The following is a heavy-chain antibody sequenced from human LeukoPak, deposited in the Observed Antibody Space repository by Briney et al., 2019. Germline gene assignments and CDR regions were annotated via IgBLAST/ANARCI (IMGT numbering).Heavy chain of an antibody. CDR2: IYHSGST. CDR1: GYSISSGYY. J-gene: IGHJ3*02. Sequence: SETLSLTCTVSGYSISSGYYWGWIRQPPGKGLEWIGGIYHSGSTYYNPSLKSRVTISVDTSKNQFSLKLSSVTAADTAVYYCARDGCSSTSCREAFDIWGQGTMVTVSS. V-gene: IGHV4-38-2*02. CDR3: ARDGCSSTSCREAFDI. D-gene: IGHD2-2*01.